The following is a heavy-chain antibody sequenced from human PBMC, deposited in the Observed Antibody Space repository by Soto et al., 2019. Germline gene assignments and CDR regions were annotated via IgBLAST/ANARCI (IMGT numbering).Heavy chain of an antibody. Sequence: QVQLVQSGAELKKPGSSVKVSCSASGVTFSSYAFTWVRQAPGQGLEWMGNIIPVFRTSNYAQGFQGRMTISADESTATNYMELSRLRSEDTAVYFCAKDGSWDGGGGESWGEGTLVIVSS. CDR1: GVTFSSYA. CDR3: AKDGSWDGGGGES. CDR2: IIPVFRTS. D-gene: IGHD3-16*01. J-gene: IGHJ4*02. V-gene: IGHV1-69*18.